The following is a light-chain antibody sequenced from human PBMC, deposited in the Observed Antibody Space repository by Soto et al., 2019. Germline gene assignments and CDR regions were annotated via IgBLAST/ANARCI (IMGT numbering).Light chain of an antibody. Sequence: QSALTQPASVSGSPGQSITISCTGTSSDVGGYNYVSWYQQHPGKAPKLMIYEVSNRPSGVSNRFSGSKSGNTASLTISGLKDEDEADYYCSSDTSSSTLVFGGGTKVTVL. CDR1: SSDVGGYNY. CDR3: SSDTSSSTLV. V-gene: IGLV2-14*01. CDR2: EVS. J-gene: IGLJ2*01.